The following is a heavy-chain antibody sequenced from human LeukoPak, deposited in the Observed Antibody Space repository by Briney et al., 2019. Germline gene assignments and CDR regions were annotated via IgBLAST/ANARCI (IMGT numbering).Heavy chain of an antibody. Sequence: PGGSLRLSCAASGFTFRSYGMHWVRQAPGKGLEWVAVISYDGSNKYYADSVKGRFTISRDNSENTLYLQMNSLRAEDTAIYYCAKEGYYGSGSFPDSWGQGCLVTASS. V-gene: IGHV3-30*18. D-gene: IGHD3-10*01. J-gene: IGHJ5*01. CDR3: AKEGYYGSGSFPDS. CDR1: GFTFRSYG. CDR2: ISYDGSNK.